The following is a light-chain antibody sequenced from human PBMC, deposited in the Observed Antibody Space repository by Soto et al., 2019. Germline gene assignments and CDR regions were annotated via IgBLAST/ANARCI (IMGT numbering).Light chain of an antibody. CDR1: QSVSSN. J-gene: IGKJ4*01. Sequence: EIVMTQSPATQSVSPGERATLSCRASQSVSSNLAWYQQKPGQAPRLLISGASTRATGIPARFSGSGSGTEFNLTISSLQSEDFAVYYCQQYNDWAPLTFGGGTKVEIK. V-gene: IGKV3D-15*01. CDR3: QQYNDWAPLT. CDR2: GAS.